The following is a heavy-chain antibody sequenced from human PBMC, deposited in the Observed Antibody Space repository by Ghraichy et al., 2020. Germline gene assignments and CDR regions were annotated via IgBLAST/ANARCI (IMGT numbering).Heavy chain of an antibody. CDR3: ARVRYYDILTGYFPSTWALDY. D-gene: IGHD3-9*01. CDR1: GGSISSYY. Sequence: SQTLSLTCTVSGGSISSYYWSWIRQPPGKGLEWIGYIYYSGSTNYNPSLKSRVTISVDTSKNQFSLKLSSVTAADTAVYYCARVRYYDILTGYFPSTWALDYWGQGTLVTVSS. CDR2: IYYSGST. V-gene: IGHV4-59*01. J-gene: IGHJ4*02.